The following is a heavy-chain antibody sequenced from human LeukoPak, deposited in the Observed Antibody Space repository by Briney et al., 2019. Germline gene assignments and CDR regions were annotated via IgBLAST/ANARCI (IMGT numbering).Heavy chain of an antibody. Sequence: GGSLRLSCAASGFSFTSYGMTWVRQAPGKGLECVSGISVSGGFTYYADSVKGRFTISRDNSKNTLYLQMNSLRAEDTAVYYCARGVISSGWFEYFQHWGQGTLVTVSS. CDR3: ARGVISSGWFEYFQH. J-gene: IGHJ1*01. CDR2: ISVSGGFT. D-gene: IGHD6-19*01. CDR1: GFSFTSYG. V-gene: IGHV3-23*01.